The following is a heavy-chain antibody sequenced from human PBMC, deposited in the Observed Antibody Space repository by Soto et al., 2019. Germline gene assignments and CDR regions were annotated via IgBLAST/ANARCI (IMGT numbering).Heavy chain of an antibody. Sequence: SETLSLTCTVSGGSLSSYYWSWIRQPPGKGLEWIGYIYYSGSTNYNPSLKSRVTISVDTSKNQFSLKLSSVTAADTAVYYCARRYSSAFDIWGQGTMVTVSS. D-gene: IGHD6-13*01. CDR3: ARRYSSAFDI. CDR2: IYYSGST. J-gene: IGHJ3*02. CDR1: GGSLSSYY. V-gene: IGHV4-59*08.